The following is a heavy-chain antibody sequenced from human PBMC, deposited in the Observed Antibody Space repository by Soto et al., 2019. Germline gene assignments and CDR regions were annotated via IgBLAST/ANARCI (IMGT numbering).Heavy chain of an antibody. CDR3: ASLTYYDILTGYSVDY. CDR1: GGSISSSNW. J-gene: IGHJ4*02. D-gene: IGHD3-9*01. Sequence: SETLSLTSAVSGGSISSSNWWSWVRQPPGKGLEWIGEIYHSGSTNYNPSLKSRVTISVDKSKNQFSLKLSSVTAADTAVYYCASLTYYDILTGYSVDYWGQGTLVTVSS. CDR2: IYHSGST. V-gene: IGHV4-4*02.